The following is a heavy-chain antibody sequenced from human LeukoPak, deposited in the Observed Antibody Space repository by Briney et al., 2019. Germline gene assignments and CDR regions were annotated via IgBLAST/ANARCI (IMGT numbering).Heavy chain of an antibody. J-gene: IGHJ4*02. V-gene: IGHV3-33*06. CDR2: IWYDGSNK. CDR1: GFTFSSYG. Sequence: PGRSLRLSCAASGFTFSSYGMHWVRQAPGKGLEWVAVIWYDGSNKYYADSVKGRFAISRDNSKNTLYLQMNSLRAEDTAVYYCAKGLYYLDYWGQGTLVTVPS. CDR3: AKGLYYLDY.